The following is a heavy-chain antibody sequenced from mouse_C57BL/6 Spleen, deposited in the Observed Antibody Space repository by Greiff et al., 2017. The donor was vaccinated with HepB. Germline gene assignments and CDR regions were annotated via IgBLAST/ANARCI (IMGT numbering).Heavy chain of an antibody. Sequence: DVKLVESGGGLVKPGGSLKLSCAASGFTFSDYGMHWVRQAPEKGLEWVAYISSGSSTIYYADTVKGRFTISRDNAKNTLFLQMTSLRSEDTAMYYCARHYSNYLRAMDYWGQGTSVTVSS. CDR1: GFTFSDYG. CDR3: ARHYSNYLRAMDY. D-gene: IGHD2-5*01. CDR2: ISSGSSTI. V-gene: IGHV5-17*01. J-gene: IGHJ4*01.